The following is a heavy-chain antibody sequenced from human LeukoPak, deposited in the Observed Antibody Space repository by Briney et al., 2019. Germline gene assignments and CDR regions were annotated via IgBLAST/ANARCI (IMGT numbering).Heavy chain of an antibody. V-gene: IGHV3-9*01. J-gene: IGHJ4*02. D-gene: IGHD1-26*01. CDR3: AKDSGSYGGITKFDY. Sequence: GGSLRLSCAASGFTFDDYAMHWVRQAPGKGLEWVSGISWNSGSIGYADSVKGRFTISRDNAKDSLYLQMNSLRAEDTALYYCAKDSGSYGGITKFDYWGQGTPVTVSS. CDR2: ISWNSGSI. CDR1: GFTFDDYA.